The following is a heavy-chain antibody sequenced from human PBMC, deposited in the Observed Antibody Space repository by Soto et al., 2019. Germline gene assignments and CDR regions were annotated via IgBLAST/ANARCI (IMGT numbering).Heavy chain of an antibody. CDR2: IYYSGST. CDR1: GGSISSGDYY. Sequence: SETLSLTCTVSGGSISSGDYYWSWIRQPPGKGLEWIGYIYYSGSTYYNPSLKSRVTISVDTSKNQFSLKLSSVTAADTAVYYCARAVCSGGSCYWAFDYWGKGTLVTVSS. D-gene: IGHD2-15*01. J-gene: IGHJ4*02. V-gene: IGHV4-30-4*01. CDR3: ARAVCSGGSCYWAFDY.